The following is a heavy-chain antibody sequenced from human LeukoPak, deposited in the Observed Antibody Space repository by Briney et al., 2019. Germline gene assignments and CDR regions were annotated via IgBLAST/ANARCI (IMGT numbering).Heavy chain of an antibody. Sequence: GRSLRLSCAASGFSFGTYSMHWARQVPGKGLEWVAVIWYDGSNEDYADSVKGRFTISRDNSKNPLYLQMNSLRAEDTAVYYCAREMAVWGQGALVTVSS. D-gene: IGHD2-8*01. V-gene: IGHV3-33*01. CDR1: GFSFGTYS. CDR3: AREMAV. CDR2: IWYDGSNE. J-gene: IGHJ4*02.